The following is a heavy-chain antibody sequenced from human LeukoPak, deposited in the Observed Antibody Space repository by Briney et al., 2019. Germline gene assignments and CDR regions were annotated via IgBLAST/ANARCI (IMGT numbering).Heavy chain of an antibody. CDR1: GFTFSSYS. Sequence: GGPLTLSCAASGFTFSSYSMMWARQAPGKGRVGVSSISSSSSYIYYADSVKGRFTISRDNTKNSLYVQMNSLRAEDTAVYYCAREVRGSYSYHGMDVWGQGTTVTVSS. CDR3: AREVRGSYSYHGMDV. V-gene: IGHV3-21*01. J-gene: IGHJ6*02. D-gene: IGHD3-16*01. CDR2: ISSSSSYI.